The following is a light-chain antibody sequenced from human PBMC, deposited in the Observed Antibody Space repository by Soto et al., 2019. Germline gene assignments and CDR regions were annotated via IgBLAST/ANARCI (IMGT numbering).Light chain of an antibody. Sequence: DIQMTQSPSSLSASVGDRVTITCRAGQDIRSYLNRYQQKPGKAPQLLIYATSFLQIGVPSRFSASGSGTDFSLVITDLQLEDSATYYCQQGYTSRWTSGQGTKVEI. V-gene: IGKV1-39*01. CDR2: ATS. CDR1: QDIRSY. CDR3: QQGYTSRWT. J-gene: IGKJ1*01.